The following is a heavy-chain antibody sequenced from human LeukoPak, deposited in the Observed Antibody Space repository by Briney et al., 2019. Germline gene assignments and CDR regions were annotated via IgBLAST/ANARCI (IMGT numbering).Heavy chain of an antibody. Sequence: PSETLSLTCTVSGCSINSSCYYRGGPRQAPGKGVEWIRSIYYTSTTYYNQSLNSLITISADTSKNQVLLKLTAVSAPNTAVYNCASCFKWELLYDNWGQGTLVTVSP. V-gene: IGHV4-39*01. D-gene: IGHD1-26*01. CDR2: IYYTSTT. CDR1: GCSINSSCYY. J-gene: IGHJ4*02. CDR3: ASCFKWELLYDN.